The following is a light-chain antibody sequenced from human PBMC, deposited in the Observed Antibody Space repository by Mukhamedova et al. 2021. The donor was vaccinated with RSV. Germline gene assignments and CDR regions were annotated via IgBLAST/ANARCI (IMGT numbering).Light chain of an antibody. J-gene: IGKJ4*01. CDR2: RTS. V-gene: IGKV1-5*03. Sequence: WYQRRVHGRAPKLLISRTSSLEGGVSSRFSGSGSGTEFTLAITSLQPDDFATYYCQQYDSYPLTFGGGTKVQI. CDR3: QQYDSYPLT.